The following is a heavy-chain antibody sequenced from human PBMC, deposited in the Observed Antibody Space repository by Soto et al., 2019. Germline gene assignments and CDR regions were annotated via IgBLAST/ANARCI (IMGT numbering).Heavy chain of an antibody. D-gene: IGHD1-26*01. V-gene: IGHV3-30*18. CDR2: ISYDGSNK. CDR1: GFTFSSYG. CDR3: AKDGRGSHNSFDY. J-gene: IGHJ4*02. Sequence: QVQLVESGGGVVQPGRSLRLSCAASGFTFSSYGMHWVRQAPGKGLEWVAVISYDGSNKYYADSVKGRFTISRDNSKNTLYLQMNSLRAEDTAVYYCAKDGRGSHNSFDYWGQGTLVTVSS.